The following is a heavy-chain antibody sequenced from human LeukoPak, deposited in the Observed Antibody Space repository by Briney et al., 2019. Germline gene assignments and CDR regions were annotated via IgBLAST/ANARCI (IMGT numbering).Heavy chain of an antibody. CDR1: GFPVSSNY. CDR2: IYSGGNT. CDR3: ARGPSGGYSYYFDY. J-gene: IGHJ4*02. V-gene: IGHV3-66*01. Sequence: GGSLRLSCAASGFPVSSNYMSWVRQAPGKGLECVSTIYSGGNTYYADSVKGRFTISKDNSVNTVYLQVNSLRAEDTAVYYCARGPSGGYSYYFDYWGQGTLVTVSS. D-gene: IGHD1-26*01.